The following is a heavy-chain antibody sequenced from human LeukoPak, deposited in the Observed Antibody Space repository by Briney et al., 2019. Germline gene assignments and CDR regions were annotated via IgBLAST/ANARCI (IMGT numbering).Heavy chain of an antibody. Sequence: GGSLRLSCAASGFTFSSYSMNWVRQAPGKGLEWVSSISSSSSYIYYADSVKGRFTISRDSAKNSLYLQMNSLRAEDTAVYYCARGPYGDYVFDYWGQGTLVTVSS. CDR2: ISSSSSYI. CDR1: GFTFSSYS. D-gene: IGHD4-17*01. J-gene: IGHJ4*02. CDR3: ARGPYGDYVFDY. V-gene: IGHV3-21*01.